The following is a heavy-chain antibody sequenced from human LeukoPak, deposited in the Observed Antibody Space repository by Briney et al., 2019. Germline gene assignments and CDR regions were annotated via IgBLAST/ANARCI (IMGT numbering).Heavy chain of an antibody. D-gene: IGHD2-2*01. V-gene: IGHV3-21*01. CDR3: ARMGYQLLAFDY. Sequence: KPGGSLRLSCAASGFTFSSYSMNWVRQAPGKGLEWVSSISSSSSYIYYADSVKGRFTISRDNAKNSLYLRMNSLRPEDTAVYYCARMGYQLLAFDYWGQGTLVTVSS. J-gene: IGHJ4*02. CDR2: ISSSSSYI. CDR1: GFTFSSYS.